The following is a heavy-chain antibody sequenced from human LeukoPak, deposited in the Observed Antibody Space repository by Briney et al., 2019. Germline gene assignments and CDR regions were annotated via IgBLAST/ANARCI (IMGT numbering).Heavy chain of an antibody. D-gene: IGHD3-22*01. J-gene: IGHJ5*01. V-gene: IGHV1-18*01. CDR2: IGSYEGDA. CDR3: ARDFWNFYDSSGYYRDFDS. CDR1: TTH. Sequence: ASVKVSCKATTHISWVRQAPGQGLEWMGWIGSYEGDAYYAQKFQGRVTVTTDTSTNTAYMELRSLRADDTAVYYCARDFWNFYDSSGYYRDFDSWGQGTLVTVSS.